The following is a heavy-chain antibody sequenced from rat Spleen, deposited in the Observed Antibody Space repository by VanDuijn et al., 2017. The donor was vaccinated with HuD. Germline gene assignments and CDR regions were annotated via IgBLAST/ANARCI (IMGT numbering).Heavy chain of an antibody. J-gene: IGHJ3*01. V-gene: IGHV2-1*01. CDR2: IWGDGDT. Sequence: QVQLKESGPGLVQPSQTLSLTCTVSGFSLTTYEMHWVRQPPGKGLEWMGGIWGDGDTAYNSVFKSRLSISRDTSKSQVFLKMNSLQTEDTAIYFCTGAFFAYWGHGTLVTVSS. CDR1: GFSLTTYE. CDR3: TGAFFAY.